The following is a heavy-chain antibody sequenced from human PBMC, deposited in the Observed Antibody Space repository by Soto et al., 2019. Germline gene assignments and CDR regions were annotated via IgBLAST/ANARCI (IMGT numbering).Heavy chain of an antibody. CDR2: IYPGDSDT. Sequence: PRESLNSTCTGTGYRYTSYCIGWVRQMPGKGLEWMGIIYPGDSDTRYSPSFQGQVTISADKSISTAYLQWSSLKASDTAMYYCARHFGDYYMDVWGKGTTVTVSS. CDR1: GYRYTSYC. J-gene: IGHJ6*03. V-gene: IGHV5-51*01. CDR3: ARHFGDYYMDV. D-gene: IGHD2-21*01.